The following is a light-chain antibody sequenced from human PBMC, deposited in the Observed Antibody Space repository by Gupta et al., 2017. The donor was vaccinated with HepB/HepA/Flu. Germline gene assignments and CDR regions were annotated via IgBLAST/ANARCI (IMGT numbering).Light chain of an antibody. Sequence: IQFTHSPSSLSASVGDRVTITCRASLTIRNYLNWYQQKPGKAPKLLIYFTSTLQSGVPSRLSGRGSGTDFTLNVSRMQPEELANYYCKQRHDTPNTFGGGTKVEMK. J-gene: IGKJ4*01. CDR2: FTS. CDR3: KQRHDTPNT. CDR1: LTIRNY. V-gene: IGKV1-39*01.